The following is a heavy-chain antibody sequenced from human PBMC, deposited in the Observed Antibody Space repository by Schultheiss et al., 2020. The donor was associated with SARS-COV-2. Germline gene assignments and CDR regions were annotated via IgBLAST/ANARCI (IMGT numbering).Heavy chain of an antibody. Sequence: SETLSLTCTVSGGSISSYYWSWIRQPPGKGLEWIGYIYYSGSTNYNPSLKSRVTISVDTSKNQFSLKLSSVTAADTAVYYCAGIVVVPYYYYMDVWGKGTTVTVSS. D-gene: IGHD2-2*01. CDR3: AGIVVVPYYYYMDV. V-gene: IGHV4-59*08. J-gene: IGHJ6*03. CDR1: GGSISSYY. CDR2: IYYSGST.